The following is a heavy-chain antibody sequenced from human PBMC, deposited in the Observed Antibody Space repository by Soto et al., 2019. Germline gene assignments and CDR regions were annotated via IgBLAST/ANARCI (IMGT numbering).Heavy chain of an antibody. CDR3: VRPRPSGENYGMDV. Sequence: EVQLVESGGGLIQPGGSLRLSCVASGLTVSHNYMAWVRQAPEMGLEWVSILYTEGTTYYAESVKGRFTISRDSSKNTLFLQMDSLRAEDTAVYYCVRPRPSGENYGMDVWGQGTTVTVSS. V-gene: IGHV3-53*01. CDR1: GLTVSHNY. D-gene: IGHD3-16*01. CDR2: LYTEGTT. J-gene: IGHJ6*02.